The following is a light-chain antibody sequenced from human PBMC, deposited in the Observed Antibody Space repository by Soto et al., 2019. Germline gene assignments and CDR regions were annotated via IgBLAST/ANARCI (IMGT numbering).Light chain of an antibody. CDR3: QQCYSTPGIT. Sequence: DIQMTQAPSSLSASVGDRVTITCRASQSISSYLTCYQQKPGKAPNLLIYAASSLQSGVPSRFSGSASGTDYTLTISSPQAEDFATYNCQQCYSTPGITFGQEKRREIK. CDR2: AAS. V-gene: IGKV1-39*01. J-gene: IGKJ5*01. CDR1: QSISSY.